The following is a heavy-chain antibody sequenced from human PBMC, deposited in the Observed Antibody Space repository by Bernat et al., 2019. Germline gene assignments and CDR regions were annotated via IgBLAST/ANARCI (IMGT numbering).Heavy chain of an antibody. V-gene: IGHV3-33*01. CDR2: IWYDGSNK. J-gene: IGHJ5*02. Sequence: QVQLVESGGGVVQPGRSLRLSCAASGFTFSSYGMHWVRQAPGKGLEWVAVIWYDGSNKYYADSVKGRFTISRDNSKNTLYLQMNSLRAEDTAVYYCARDLCSGGSCYSWAGWFDPWGQGTLVTVSS. D-gene: IGHD2-15*01. CDR1: GFTFSSYG. CDR3: ARDLCSGGSCYSWAGWFDP.